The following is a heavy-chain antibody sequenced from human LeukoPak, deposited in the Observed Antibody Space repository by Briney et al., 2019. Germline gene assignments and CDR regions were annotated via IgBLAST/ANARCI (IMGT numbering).Heavy chain of an antibody. CDR2: INPNSGGT. CDR3: AREGKLEPPGWFDP. Sequence: ASVKVSCKASGYTFTGYYMHWVRQAPGQGLEWMGWINPNSGGTNYAQKFQGRVTMTRDTSISTAYMELSRLRSDDTAVYYCAREGKLEPPGWFDPWGQGTLVTVSS. D-gene: IGHD1-14*01. J-gene: IGHJ5*02. V-gene: IGHV1-2*02. CDR1: GYTFTGYY.